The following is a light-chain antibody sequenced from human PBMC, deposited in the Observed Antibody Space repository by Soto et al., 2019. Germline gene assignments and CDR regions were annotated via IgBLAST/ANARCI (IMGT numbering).Light chain of an antibody. CDR3: QHYNSYSEA. Sequence: DIQLTQSPSFLSASVGDRVTITFRASQTISSWLAWYRQKPGKAPKLLIYKSSTLKSGVPSRFSGSGSGTEFTLTISSLQPDDFATYYCQHYNSYSEAFGQGTKVDIK. J-gene: IGKJ1*01. CDR1: QTISSW. V-gene: IGKV1-5*03. CDR2: KSS.